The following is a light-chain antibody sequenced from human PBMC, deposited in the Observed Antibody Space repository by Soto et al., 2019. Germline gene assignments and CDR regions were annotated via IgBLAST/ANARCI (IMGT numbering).Light chain of an antibody. Sequence: QYVLTQPPSASGTPGQRVTISCSGNSSNIGSNTVNWYQQLPGTAPKLLIYSNNQRPSGVPDRFSGSKSGTSASLAISGLQSEDEADYYCAAWDDSLNGAVFGGGTQLTVL. CDR2: SNN. J-gene: IGLJ7*01. CDR3: AAWDDSLNGAV. V-gene: IGLV1-44*01. CDR1: SSNIGSNT.